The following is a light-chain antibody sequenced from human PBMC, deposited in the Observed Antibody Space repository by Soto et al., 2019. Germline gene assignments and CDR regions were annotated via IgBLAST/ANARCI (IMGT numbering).Light chain of an antibody. J-gene: IGKJ1*01. Sequence: DIQMTQSPSSLSASVGDRVTITCRASQGISNYLAWYQQKPGKVPKLLIYAASTLQSGVPSRFSGSGSGTEFTLTISSLQTDDFATYYCQQYNSYSSWTFGQGTKVDIK. CDR1: QGISNY. V-gene: IGKV1-27*01. CDR2: AAS. CDR3: QQYNSYSSWT.